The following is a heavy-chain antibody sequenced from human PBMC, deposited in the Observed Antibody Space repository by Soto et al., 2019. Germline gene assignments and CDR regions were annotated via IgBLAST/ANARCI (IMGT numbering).Heavy chain of an antibody. CDR2: INPKSGGT. V-gene: IGHV1-2*02. CDR3: AGALAKGGGSAGFDY. J-gene: IGHJ4*02. CDR1: GYTFTVYY. Sequence: QVQLVQSGAEVKKPGASVNVSCKASGYTFTVYYMHWVRQAPGQGLEWMGWINPKSGGTMYPQKLNGRVIMTWDTSTRSPYMALTRLRSDDTAVYYCAGALAKGGGSAGFDYWGQGTLVTVSS. D-gene: IGHD1-26*01.